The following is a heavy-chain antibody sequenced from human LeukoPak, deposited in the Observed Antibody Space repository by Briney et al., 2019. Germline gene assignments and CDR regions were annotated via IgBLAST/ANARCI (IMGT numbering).Heavy chain of an antibody. J-gene: IGHJ4*02. Sequence: ASVEVSCKASGYTFTTYGITWVRQAPGQGLEWMGWISAYNGDTNYAQNLQGRVTITTDTSTSTAYMELRSLRSDDTAVYYCASNTGSDSSGYAYWGQGTLVTVSS. CDR3: ASNTGSDSSGYAY. V-gene: IGHV1-18*01. D-gene: IGHD3-22*01. CDR1: GYTFTTYG. CDR2: ISAYNGDT.